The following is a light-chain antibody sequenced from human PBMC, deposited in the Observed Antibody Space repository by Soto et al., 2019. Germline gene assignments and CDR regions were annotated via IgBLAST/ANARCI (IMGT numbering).Light chain of an antibody. J-gene: IGKJ5*01. Sequence: VLTQSPGTLSLSPGERATLSCRASQSVSSSYLAWYQQKPGQAPRLLIYGASSRATGIPDRFSGSGSGTDFTLTISRLEPEDFAVYYCQQYGSSPPGITFGQGTRLEIK. V-gene: IGKV3-20*01. CDR2: GAS. CDR3: QQYGSSPPGIT. CDR1: QSVSSSY.